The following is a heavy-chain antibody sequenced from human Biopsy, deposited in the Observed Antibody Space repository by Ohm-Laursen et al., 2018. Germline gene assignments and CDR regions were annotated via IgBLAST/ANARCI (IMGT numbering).Heavy chain of an antibody. Sequence: GTLSLTCSVSGGSMTGYEWSWIRLAPGKGLEWIGYIYYSGGTKYNPSLASRVTFSVDMSKSQFSLKLYSVTAADTAVYYCAKWAGHDYGRNPANDPFDMWGQGTVVTVSS. CDR3: AKWAGHDYGRNPANDPFDM. CDR2: IYYSGGT. J-gene: IGHJ3*02. D-gene: IGHD4-23*01. V-gene: IGHV4-59*01. CDR1: GGSMTGYE.